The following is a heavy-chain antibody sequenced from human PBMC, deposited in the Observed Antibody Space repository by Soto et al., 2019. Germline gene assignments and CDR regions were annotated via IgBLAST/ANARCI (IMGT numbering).Heavy chain of an antibody. CDR2: ISSSSSTI. CDR1: GFTFSSYS. Sequence: EVQLVESGGGLVQPGGSLRLSCAASGFTFSSYSMNWVRQAPGKGLEWVSYISSSSSTIYYADSVKGRFTISRDNAKNSLYLQMNSLRAEDTAVYYCARDYDYIWGSYRPQAFDIWGQGTMVTVSS. J-gene: IGHJ3*02. CDR3: ARDYDYIWGSYRPQAFDI. V-gene: IGHV3-48*01. D-gene: IGHD3-16*02.